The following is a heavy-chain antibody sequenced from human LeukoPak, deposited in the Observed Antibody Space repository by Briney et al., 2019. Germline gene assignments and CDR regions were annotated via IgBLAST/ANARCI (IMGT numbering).Heavy chain of an antibody. D-gene: IGHD3-16*01. CDR1: GGSISSSSYY. CDR2: IFYSGST. J-gene: IGHJ4*02. V-gene: IGHV4-39*07. Sequence: SETLSLTCTVSGGSISSSSYYWGWIRQPPGKGLEWIGIIFYSGSTYYNPSLKSRVTISVDTSKNQFSLKLNSVTAADTAVYYCAKDTGEAYYFDYWGQGTLVTVSS. CDR3: AKDTGEAYYFDY.